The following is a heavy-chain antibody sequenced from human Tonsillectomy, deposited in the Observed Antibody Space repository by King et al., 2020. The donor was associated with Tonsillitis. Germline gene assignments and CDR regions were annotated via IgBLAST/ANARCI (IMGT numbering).Heavy chain of an antibody. Sequence: QLVQSGAEVKKPGESLKISCKGSGYNFNNNWIGWVRQKPGKGLEWMGIIFPGDSDTRYSPSFQGQVTISADKSITTAYLQWSSLKASDTAMYYCARLRLITYFFDYWGQGTLVTGSS. D-gene: IGHD1-20*01. V-gene: IGHV5-51*03. CDR3: ARLRLITYFFDY. J-gene: IGHJ4*02. CDR1: GYNFNNNW. CDR2: IFPGDSDT.